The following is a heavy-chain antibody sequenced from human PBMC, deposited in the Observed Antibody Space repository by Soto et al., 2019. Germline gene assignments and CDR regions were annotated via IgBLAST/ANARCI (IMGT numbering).Heavy chain of an antibody. CDR3: ARGYHWFDP. CDR2: IYYSGST. CDR1: GGSISSYY. V-gene: IGHV4-59*01. Sequence: TSETLSLTCTVSGGSISSYYWSWIRQPPGKGLEWIGYIYYSGSTNYNPSLKSRVTISVDTSKNQFSLKLSSVTAADTAVYYCARGYHWFDPWGQGTLVTVSS. D-gene: IGHD1-1*01. J-gene: IGHJ5*02.